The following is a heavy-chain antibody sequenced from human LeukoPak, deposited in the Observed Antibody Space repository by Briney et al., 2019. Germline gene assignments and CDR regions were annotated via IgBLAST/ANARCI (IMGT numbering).Heavy chain of an antibody. CDR3: ARDEYDYARGLPGDFDY. CDR1: SVTVTSYE. D-gene: IGHD3-16*01. Sequence: GESLSLTCTFNSVTVTSYEMEWVRQAAGKGMEWVAVISYDGSNKYYADSVKGRFTISRDNSKNTLYLQMNSLRAEDTAVYYCARDEYDYARGLPGDFDYWGQGTLVTVSS. V-gene: IGHV3-30-3*01. J-gene: IGHJ4*02. CDR2: ISYDGSNK.